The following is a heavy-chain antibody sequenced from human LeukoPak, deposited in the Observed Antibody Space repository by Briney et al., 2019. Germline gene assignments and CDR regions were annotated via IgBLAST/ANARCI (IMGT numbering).Heavy chain of an antibody. CDR1: GFTFSTYA. J-gene: IGHJ4*02. CDR2: ISGSGGST. V-gene: IGHV3-23*01. Sequence: SGGSLRLSCAAAGFTFSTYAMNWVRQGPGKGLEWVSGISGSGGSTYYADSVKGRFTISRDNAKSSLYLQMNSLRAEDTAVYYCAREAGWVGGFDYWGQGTLVTVSS. D-gene: IGHD3-10*01. CDR3: AREAGWVGGFDY.